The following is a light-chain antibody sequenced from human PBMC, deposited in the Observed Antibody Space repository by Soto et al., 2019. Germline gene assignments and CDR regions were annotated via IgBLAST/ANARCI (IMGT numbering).Light chain of an antibody. CDR1: QTVRDY. V-gene: IGKV1-39*01. CDR2: SAS. Sequence: DIQMTQSPSSLSASIGDRVTITCRASQTVRDYLNWYQQRPGMAPRLLIFSASTLQSGVPSRFSGSGSGTEFTLTISGLQRDDFATYYCQQSLTLSFGGGTKVEIK. J-gene: IGKJ4*01. CDR3: QQSLTLS.